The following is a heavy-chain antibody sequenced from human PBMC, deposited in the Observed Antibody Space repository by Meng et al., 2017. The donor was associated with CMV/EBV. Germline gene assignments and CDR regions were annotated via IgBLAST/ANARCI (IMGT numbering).Heavy chain of an antibody. CDR2: LDPEDGET. J-gene: IGHJ6*02. V-gene: IGHV1-69-2*01. D-gene: IGHD6-6*01. CDR3: ATSSLSDYYGMDV. CDR1: RYSFTAYY. Sequence: ASVKVSCKVSRYSFTAYYIHWVQLATGKGLEWMGLLDPEDGETSFAERFLGRVTITADTSTNTAHMELSSLKSEDTSVYYCATSSLSDYYGMDVWGQGTTVTVSS.